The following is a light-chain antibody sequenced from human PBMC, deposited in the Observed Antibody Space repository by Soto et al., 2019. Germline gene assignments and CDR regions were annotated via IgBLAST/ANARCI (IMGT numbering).Light chain of an antibody. CDR1: QDVSPW. CDR3: QQTNSFPHT. V-gene: IGKV1-12*01. Sequence: DIPMTQSPSSVSASVGDRVTISCRASQDVSPWLAWYQQKPGKAPDLLIYAVSTLQSGVPSRFSGRRSGTDFTLTISSLLPEDFATYYCQQTNSFPHTFGQGTKLESK. J-gene: IGKJ2*01. CDR2: AVS.